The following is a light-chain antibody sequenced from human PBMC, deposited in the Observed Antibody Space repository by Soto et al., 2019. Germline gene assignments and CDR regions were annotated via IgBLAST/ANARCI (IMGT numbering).Light chain of an antibody. J-gene: IGLJ1*01. CDR2: EVT. Sequence: QSALPHPASVSWSPGHSITISCTGTSSDVGNYIYVSWYQQYPGKAPKLMIYEVTNRPSGVSNRFSGSKSGNTASLTISGLQAEDEDDYYCSSSSSSSTLIIFGTGTKV. V-gene: IGLV2-14*01. CDR3: SSSSSSSTLII. CDR1: SSDVGNYIY.